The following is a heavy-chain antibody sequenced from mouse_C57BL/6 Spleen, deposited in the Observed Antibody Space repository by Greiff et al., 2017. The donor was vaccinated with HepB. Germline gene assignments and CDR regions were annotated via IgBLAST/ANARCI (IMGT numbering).Heavy chain of an antibody. J-gene: IGHJ2*01. V-gene: IGHV14-4*01. CDR1: GFNIKDDY. D-gene: IGHD1-1*01. Sequence: VQLQQSGAELVRPGASVKLSCTASGFNIKDDYMHWVKQRPEQGLEWIGWIDPANGDTEYASKFQGKATITADTSSNTAYLQLSSLTSEDTAVYYCTTGDTVVATDYWGQGTTLTVSS. CDR2: IDPANGDT. CDR3: TTGDTVVATDY.